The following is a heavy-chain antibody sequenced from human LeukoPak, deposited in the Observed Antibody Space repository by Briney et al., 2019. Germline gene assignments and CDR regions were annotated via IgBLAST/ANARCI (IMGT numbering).Heavy chain of an antibody. CDR1: GGSINSGGYS. V-gene: IGHV4-30-2*01. CDR2: LYHSGST. Sequence: TLSLTCAVSGGSINSGGYSWSWIRQPPGKGLEWIGYLYHSGSTYYNPSLKSRVTMSLDRSNNQFSLKLSSVTAADTAVYYCARVGGSGSYYNVFDYWGQGTLVTVSS. J-gene: IGHJ4*02. D-gene: IGHD3-10*01. CDR3: ARVGGSGSYYNVFDY.